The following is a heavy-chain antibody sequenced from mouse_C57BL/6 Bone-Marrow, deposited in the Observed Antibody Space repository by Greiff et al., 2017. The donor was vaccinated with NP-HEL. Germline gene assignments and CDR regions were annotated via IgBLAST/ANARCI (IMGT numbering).Heavy chain of an antibody. Sequence: QVQLQQPGAELVKPGASAKLSCKASGYTFTSYWMQWVKQRPGQGLEWIGEIDPSDSYTNYNQKFKGKATLTVDTSSSTAYMQLSSLTSEDSAVYYCARLNYYGSSYWYFDVWGTGTTVTVSS. V-gene: IGHV1-50*01. CDR3: ARLNYYGSSYWYFDV. CDR1: GYTFTSYW. D-gene: IGHD1-1*01. CDR2: IDPSDSYT. J-gene: IGHJ1*03.